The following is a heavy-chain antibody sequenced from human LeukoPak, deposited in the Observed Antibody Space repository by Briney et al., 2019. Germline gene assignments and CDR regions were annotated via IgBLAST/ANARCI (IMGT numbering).Heavy chain of an antibody. CDR1: GYRFSSVG. CDR2: VSTYNSET. D-gene: IGHD1-1*01. Sequence: GASVKVSYKASGYRFSSVGISWVRQAPGQGLEWIGWVSTYNSETNYAPKFQARVTMTKDTSTSTVFLEVWSLRADDTAVYYCVRDNWNEFDPWGQGTLVTVSS. CDR3: VRDNWNEFDP. J-gene: IGHJ5*02. V-gene: IGHV1-18*01.